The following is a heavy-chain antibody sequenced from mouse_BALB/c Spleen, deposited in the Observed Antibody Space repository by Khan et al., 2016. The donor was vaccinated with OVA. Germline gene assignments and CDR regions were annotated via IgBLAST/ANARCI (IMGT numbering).Heavy chain of an antibody. CDR1: GYTFTSYW. V-gene: IGHV1S22*01. Sequence: LQQPGSELVRPGASVKLSCKASGYTFTSYWMHWVKQRPGQGLEWIGDIYPGSGSTNYDEKFKSKATLTVGSSSSTAYMQLSSLTSEDSAVYYGTRWNYWFAYWGQGTLVTVSA. CDR3: TRWNYWFAY. CDR2: IYPGSGST. J-gene: IGHJ3*01.